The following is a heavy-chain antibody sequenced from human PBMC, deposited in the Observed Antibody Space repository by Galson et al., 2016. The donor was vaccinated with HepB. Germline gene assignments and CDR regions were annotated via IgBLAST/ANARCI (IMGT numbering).Heavy chain of an antibody. D-gene: IGHD3-9*01. CDR3: ARRSRLYDILTGYGLDI. CDR1: EDIFNNHM. V-gene: IGHV1-69*06. Sequence: SVKVSCKAPEDIFNNHMINWVRQTPGQGLEWMGEIMPTSGTPTYAQNFQGRVTITAEKSTATAYMDLSSLTSNDTAVYYCARRSRLYDILTGYGLDIWGQGTMVTVSS. J-gene: IGHJ3*02. CDR2: IMPTSGTP.